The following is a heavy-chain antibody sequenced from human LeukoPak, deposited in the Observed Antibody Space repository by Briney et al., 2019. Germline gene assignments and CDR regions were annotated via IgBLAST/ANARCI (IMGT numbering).Heavy chain of an antibody. CDR3: AGYQLLYAHWYFDL. CDR1: GYTLTTYD. CDR2: MNPNSGRT. D-gene: IGHD2-2*02. Sequence: ASVKVSCKASGYTLTTYDINWVRQAPGQGLEWMGWMNPNSGRTGYALKFQDRISITRNTSISTAYMELSSLESEDTAVYYCAGYQLLYAHWYFDLWGRGTLVTVSS. V-gene: IGHV1-8*01. J-gene: IGHJ2*01.